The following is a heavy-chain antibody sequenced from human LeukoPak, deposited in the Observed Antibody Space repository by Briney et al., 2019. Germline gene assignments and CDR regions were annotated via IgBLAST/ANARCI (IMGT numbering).Heavy chain of an antibody. D-gene: IGHD3-10*01. CDR3: AREPITMVRGVIIYYFDY. CDR2: INAGNGNT. Sequence: GASVKVSCKASGYTFTSYAMHWVRQAPGQRLEWMGWINAGNGNTKYSQKLQGRVTITRDTSASTAYMELSSLRSEDTAVYYCAREPITMVRGVIIYYFDYWGQGTLVTVSS. CDR1: GYTFTSYA. J-gene: IGHJ4*02. V-gene: IGHV1-3*01.